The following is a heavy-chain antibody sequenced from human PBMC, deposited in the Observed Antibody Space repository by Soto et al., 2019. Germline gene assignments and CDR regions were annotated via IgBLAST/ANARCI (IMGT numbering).Heavy chain of an antibody. V-gene: IGHV3-33*01. J-gene: IGHJ4*02. Sequence: QVQLVESGGGVVQPGRSLRLSCAASGFTFSSYGMHWVRQAPGKGLEWVAVIWYDGSNKYYADSVKGRFTISRDNSKNTLYLQMNSLRVEDTAVYYCARLAVTTEDYWGQGTLVTVSS. CDR3: ARLAVTTEDY. CDR2: IWYDGSNK. CDR1: GFTFSSYG. D-gene: IGHD4-17*01.